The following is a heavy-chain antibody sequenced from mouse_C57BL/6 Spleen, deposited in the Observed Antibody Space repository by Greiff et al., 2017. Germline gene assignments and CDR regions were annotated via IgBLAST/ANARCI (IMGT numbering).Heavy chain of an antibody. CDR1: GYTFTSDW. V-gene: IGHV1-74*01. CDR2: IHPSDSDT. CDR3: EVVGGDYDCGD. D-gene: IGHD2-13*01. J-gene: IGHJ2*01. Sequence: QVQLQQSGAELVKPGASVKVSCKASGYTFTSDWMHWVKQRPGQGLEWIGRIHPSDSDTNYNQKFKGKATLTVDKSSSTAYMQLISLTSADSAVYDCEVVGGDYDCGDWGQGTTLTVA.